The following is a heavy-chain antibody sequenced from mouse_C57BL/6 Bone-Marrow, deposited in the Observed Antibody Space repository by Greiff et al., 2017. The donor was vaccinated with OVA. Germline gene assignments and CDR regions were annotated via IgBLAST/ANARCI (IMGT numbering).Heavy chain of an antibody. CDR2: IYPGSGST. CDR3: ARKDGSRNWYFDV. J-gene: IGHJ1*03. Sequence: VQLQQPGAELVKPGASVKMSCKASGYTFTSYWITWVKQRPGQGLEWIGDIYPGSGSTNYNEKFKSKATLTVDTSSSTAYMQLSSLTSEDSAVYYCARKDGSRNWYFDVWGTGTTVTVSS. V-gene: IGHV1-55*01. CDR1: GYTFTSYW. D-gene: IGHD1-1*01.